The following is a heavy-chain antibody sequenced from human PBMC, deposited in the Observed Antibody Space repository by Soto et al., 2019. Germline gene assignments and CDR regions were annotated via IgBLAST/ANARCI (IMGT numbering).Heavy chain of an antibody. V-gene: IGHV3-74*01. CDR3: ARGDGERYDGNGYLGRH. CDR2: IKSDGSGT. Sequence: EVQLVESGGGLVQPGESLTLSCAASGFTFSSYWMHWVRQAPGKGLVWVSRIKSDGSGTYYADSVKGRLTISRDNARNTLYLQVNSLRVEDTAVYFCARGDGERYDGNGYLGRHWGQGTLVTVSS. J-gene: IGHJ4*02. CDR1: GFTFSSYW. D-gene: IGHD3-22*01.